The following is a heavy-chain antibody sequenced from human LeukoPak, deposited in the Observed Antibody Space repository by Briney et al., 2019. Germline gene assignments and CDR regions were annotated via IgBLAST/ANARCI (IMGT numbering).Heavy chain of an antibody. V-gene: IGHV1-2*02. CDR1: GSTFTGNY. CDR2: INPDSGGT. D-gene: IGHD6-19*01. Sequence: ASVKVSCKASGSTFTGNYIHWLRQAPGQGLEWMGRINPDSGGTNYAQKFQGRVTMTRDTSISTAYMELSRLRSDDTAVLYCARDSSSFDLWGPGTLVTVSS. CDR3: ARDSSSFDL. J-gene: IGHJ2*01.